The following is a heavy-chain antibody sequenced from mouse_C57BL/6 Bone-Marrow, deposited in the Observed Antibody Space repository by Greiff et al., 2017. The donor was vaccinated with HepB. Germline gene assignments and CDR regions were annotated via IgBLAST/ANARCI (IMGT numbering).Heavy chain of an antibody. CDR3: ARDVGTGYFDY. V-gene: IGHV7-1*01. CDR2: SRNKANDYTT. D-gene: IGHD4-1*01. Sequence: EVQLVESGGGLVQSGRSLRLSCATSGFTFSDFYMEWVRQAPGKGLEWIAASRNKANDYTTEYSASVKGRFIVSRDTSQSILYLQMNALRAEDTAIYYCARDVGTGYFDYWGQGTTLTVSS. J-gene: IGHJ2*01. CDR1: GFTFSDFY.